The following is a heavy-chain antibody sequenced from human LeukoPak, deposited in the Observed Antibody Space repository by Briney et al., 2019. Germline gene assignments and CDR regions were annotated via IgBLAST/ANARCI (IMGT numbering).Heavy chain of an antibody. CDR3: ARSPRIYMIGTHAFDI. CDR2: IYYSGST. V-gene: IGHV4-39*01. D-gene: IGHD3-22*01. J-gene: IGHJ3*02. CDR1: GDSISSTNYY. Sequence: SETLSLTCTVSGDSISSTNYYWGWMRQPPGKGLEGIVSIYYSGSTYYNPFLKSRVTISVDTSKNQFHLKLSSVTAADTAVYCCARSPRIYMIGTHAFDIWGQGTMVTVSS.